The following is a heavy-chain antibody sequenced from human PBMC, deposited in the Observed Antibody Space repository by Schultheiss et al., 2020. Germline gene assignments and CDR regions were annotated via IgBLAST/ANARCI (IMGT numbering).Heavy chain of an antibody. J-gene: IGHJ4*02. CDR2: IYYSGST. V-gene: IGHV4-39*07. CDR1: GGSISSSSYY. Sequence: SQTLSLTCTVSGGSISSSSYYWGWIRQPPGKGLEWIGYIYYSGSTYYNPSLKSRVTISVDTSKNQFSLKLSSVTAADTAVYYCARDRFELGYWGQGTLVTVSS. D-gene: IGHD1-26*01. CDR3: ARDRFELGY.